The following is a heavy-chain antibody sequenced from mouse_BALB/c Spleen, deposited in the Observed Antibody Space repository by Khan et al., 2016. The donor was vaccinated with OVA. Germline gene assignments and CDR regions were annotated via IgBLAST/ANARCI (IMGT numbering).Heavy chain of an antibody. V-gene: IGHV1S137*01. CDR1: GYTFTDYA. CDR3: GKDREFAY. J-gene: IGHJ3*01. CDR2: ISSYYGDP. D-gene: IGHD3-1*01. Sequence: QVRLQQSGAELVRPGVSLKISCKGSGYTFTDYAMHWVKQSHAKSLEWIGVISSYYGDPDYNQKFKGKATMTVDTSTNTAYLELASLTSEDYAIYCCGKDREFAYWGQGTLVTVSA.